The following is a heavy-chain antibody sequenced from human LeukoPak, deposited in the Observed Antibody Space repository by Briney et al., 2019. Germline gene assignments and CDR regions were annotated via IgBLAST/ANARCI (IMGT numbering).Heavy chain of an antibody. J-gene: IGHJ5*02. CDR1: GGSISSYY. CDR2: IYYSGST. Sequence: PSETLSLTCTVSGGSISSYYWSWIRQPPGKGLEWIGYIYYSGSTNYNPSLKSRVTISVDTSKNQFSLKLSSVTAADTAVYYCARGLKGDYGDYEGWFDPWGQGTLVTVSS. V-gene: IGHV4-59*12. D-gene: IGHD4-17*01. CDR3: ARGLKGDYGDYEGWFDP.